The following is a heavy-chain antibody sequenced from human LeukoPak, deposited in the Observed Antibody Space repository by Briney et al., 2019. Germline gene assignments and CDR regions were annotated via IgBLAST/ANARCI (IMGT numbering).Heavy chain of an antibody. CDR2: INHSGST. Sequence: SETLSLTCAVYGGSFSGYYWSWIRQPPGKGLEWIGEINHSGSTNYNPSLKSRVTISVDRSKNQFSLKLSSVTAADTAVYYCARKRLDYFDYWGQGTLVTVSS. J-gene: IGHJ4*02. D-gene: IGHD3-9*01. CDR1: GGSFSGYY. V-gene: IGHV4-34*01. CDR3: ARKRLDYFDY.